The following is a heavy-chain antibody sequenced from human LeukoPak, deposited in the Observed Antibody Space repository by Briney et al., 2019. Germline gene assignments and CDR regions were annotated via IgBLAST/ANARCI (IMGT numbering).Heavy chain of an antibody. Sequence: GGSLRLSCTASGFTFCVYGIHWVRQAPGKGLEWVAVIWSDGSEKYYADSVKGRLTISRDNSKSTLYLQMNSLRVEDTAVYYCVRASGPFDIWGQGTMVTVSS. D-gene: IGHD1-26*01. J-gene: IGHJ3*02. CDR1: GFTFCVYG. CDR3: VRASGPFDI. V-gene: IGHV3-33*01. CDR2: IWSDGSEK.